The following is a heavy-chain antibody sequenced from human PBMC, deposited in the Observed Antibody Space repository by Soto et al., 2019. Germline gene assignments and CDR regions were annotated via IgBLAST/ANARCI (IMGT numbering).Heavy chain of an antibody. CDR1: GGTFSTYI. CDR2: IISIPDIT. J-gene: IGHJ3*01. D-gene: IGHD3-3*01. V-gene: IGHV1-69*08. CDR3: ARDRITTRGDAFDL. Sequence: QVQLVQSGAEVRKPGSSVKVYCKAPGGTFSTYIISWVRQAPGQGLEWMGRIISIPDITNYAQKFQGRVTVTADRSTSTAYMELTSLKSQDTAVYYCARDRITTRGDAFDLWGQGTMVTVSS.